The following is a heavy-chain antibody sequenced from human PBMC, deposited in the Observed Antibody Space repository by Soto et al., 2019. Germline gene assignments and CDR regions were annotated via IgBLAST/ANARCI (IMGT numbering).Heavy chain of an antibody. CDR3: AKAPTPRYCSGGSCYYHFDY. CDR2: ISWNSGSI. Sequence: GGSLRLSCSASGFTFDDYAMHWVRQAPGKGLEWVSGISWNSGSIGYADSVKGRFTISRDNAKNSLYLQMNSLRAVDTVLYYFAKAPTPRYCSGGSCYYHFDYWGQGTLVTVSS. CDR1: GFTFDDYA. D-gene: IGHD2-15*01. V-gene: IGHV3-9*01. J-gene: IGHJ4*02.